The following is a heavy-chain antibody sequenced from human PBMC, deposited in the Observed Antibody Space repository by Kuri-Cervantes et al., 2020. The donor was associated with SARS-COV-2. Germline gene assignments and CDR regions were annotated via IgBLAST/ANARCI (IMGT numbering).Heavy chain of an antibody. D-gene: IGHD3-3*01. CDR2: ISGSGGRT. V-gene: IGHV3-23*01. CDR3: ARDPTAHYDFWTGYYGNNWFDP. Sequence: GESLKISCAASGFDFSNAWMTRVRQAPGKGLEWVSGISGSGGRTYYADSVKGRFTISRDNPKNTLYLEMNSLRAEDTAVYYCARDPTAHYDFWTGYYGNNWFDPWGQGTLVTVSS. J-gene: IGHJ5*02. CDR1: GFDFSNAW.